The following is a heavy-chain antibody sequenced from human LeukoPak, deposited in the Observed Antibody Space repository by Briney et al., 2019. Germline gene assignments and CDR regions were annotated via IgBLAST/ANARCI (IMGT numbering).Heavy chain of an antibody. CDR1: GFTFSAYE. V-gene: IGHV3-48*03. D-gene: IGHD3-22*01. CDR2: ISGSDNTI. J-gene: IGHJ4*02. Sequence: GGSLRLSCAASGFTFSAYEMNWVRQAPGKGLEWVSYISGSDNTIYYADSVKGRFTISRDNSKNTLYLQMNSLRAEDTAVYYCAKDALSRYYDSSGYPTFVDCWGQGTLVTVSS. CDR3: AKDALSRYYDSSGYPTFVDC.